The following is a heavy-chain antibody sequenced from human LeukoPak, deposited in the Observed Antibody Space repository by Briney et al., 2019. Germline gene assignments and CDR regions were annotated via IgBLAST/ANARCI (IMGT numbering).Heavy chain of an antibody. CDR1: GYTFTSYD. CDR2: MNPNSGNT. CDR3: AREDNSGYSFDY. J-gene: IGHJ4*02. D-gene: IGHD3-22*01. V-gene: IGHV1-8*01. Sequence: ASVKVSCKASGYTFTSYDINWVRQAPGQGLEWMGWMNPNSGNTGYAQKFQGRVTMTRNTSISTAYMELSSLRSEDTAVYYCAREDNSGYSFDYWGQGTLVTVSS.